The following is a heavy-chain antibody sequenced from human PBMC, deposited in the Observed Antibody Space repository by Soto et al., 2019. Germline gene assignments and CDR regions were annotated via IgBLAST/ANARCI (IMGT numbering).Heavy chain of an antibody. D-gene: IGHD5-18*01. V-gene: IGHV1-18*01. J-gene: IGHJ6*02. CDR1: GYGFTSYG. CDR2: ISAYNGNT. Sequence: ASVKVSCKASGYGFTSYGISWVRQAPGQGLEWMGWISAYNGNTNYAQKLQGRVTMTTDTSTSTAYMELRSLRSDDTAVYYCASATANRLGMDVWGQGTTVTVSS. CDR3: ASATANRLGMDV.